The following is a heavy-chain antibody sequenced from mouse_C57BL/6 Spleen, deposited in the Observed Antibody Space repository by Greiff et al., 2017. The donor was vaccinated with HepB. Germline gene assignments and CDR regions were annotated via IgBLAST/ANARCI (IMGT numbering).Heavy chain of an antibody. J-gene: IGHJ2*01. D-gene: IGHD1-1*01. CDR1: GYTFTSYW. Sequence: QVHVKQPGAELVRPGSSVKLSCKASGYTFTSYWMDWVKQRPGQGLEWIGNIYPSDSETHYNQKFKDKATLTVDKSSSTAYMQLSSLTSEDSAVYYCAREGNYYGWFDYWGQGTTLTVSS. CDR3: AREGNYYGWFDY. CDR2: IYPSDSET. V-gene: IGHV1-61*01.